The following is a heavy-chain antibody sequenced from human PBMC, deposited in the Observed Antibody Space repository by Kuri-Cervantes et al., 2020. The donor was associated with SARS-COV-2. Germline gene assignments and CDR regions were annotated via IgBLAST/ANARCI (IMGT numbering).Heavy chain of an antibody. CDR2: ISGSGGST. Sequence: GESLKISCAASGFTFSSYAMSWVRQAPGKGLEWVSAISGSGGSTYYADSAKGRFTISRDNSKNTLYLQMNSLRAEDTAMYYCARVETDCSSSTCYDDYWGQGTLVTVSS. CDR3: ARVETDCSSSTCYDDY. J-gene: IGHJ4*02. CDR1: GFTFSSYA. V-gene: IGHV3-23*01. D-gene: IGHD2-2*01.